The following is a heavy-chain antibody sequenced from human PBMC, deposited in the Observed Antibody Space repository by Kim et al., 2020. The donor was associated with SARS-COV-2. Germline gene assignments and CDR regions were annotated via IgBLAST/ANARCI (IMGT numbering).Heavy chain of an antibody. Sequence: GGSLRLSCAASGFTFSSYEMNWVRQAPGKGLEWVSYISSSGSTIYYADSVKGRFTISRDNAKNSLYLQMNSLRAEDTAVYYCARESLLDYRYNHGAFDIWGHGTMVTVSS. CDR3: ARESLLDYRYNHGAFDI. D-gene: IGHD1-1*01. CDR2: ISSSGSTI. V-gene: IGHV3-48*03. J-gene: IGHJ3*02. CDR1: GFTFSSYE.